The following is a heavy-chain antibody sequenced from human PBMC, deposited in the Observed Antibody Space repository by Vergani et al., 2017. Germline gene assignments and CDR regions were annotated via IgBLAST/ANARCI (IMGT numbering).Heavy chain of an antibody. Sequence: QVQLQESGPGLVKPSETLSLTCTVSGGSISSYYWSWIRQPPGKGLEWIGYIYYSGSTNYNPSLKSRVTISVDTSKNQFSLKLSSVTAADTAVYYCAIGPYYYDSSGYYFDAFDIWGQGTMVTVSS. V-gene: IGHV4-59*01. D-gene: IGHD3-22*01. CDR3: AIGPYYYDSSGYYFDAFDI. CDR2: IYYSGST. CDR1: GGSISSYY. J-gene: IGHJ3*02.